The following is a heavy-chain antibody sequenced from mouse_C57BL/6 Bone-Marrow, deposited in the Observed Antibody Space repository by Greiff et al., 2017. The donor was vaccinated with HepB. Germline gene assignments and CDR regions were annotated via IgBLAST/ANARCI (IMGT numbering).Heavy chain of an antibody. CDR2: ISNGGGST. CDR3: ARHGSSGYFDV. Sequence: EVQGVESGGGLVQPGGSLKLSCAASGFTFSDYYMYWVRQTPEKRLEWVAYISNGGGSTYYPDNVKGRFTISRDNAKNTLYLQMSRLKSEDTAMYYCARHGSSGYFDVWGTGTTVTVSS. J-gene: IGHJ1*03. CDR1: GFTFSDYY. V-gene: IGHV5-12*01. D-gene: IGHD1-1*01.